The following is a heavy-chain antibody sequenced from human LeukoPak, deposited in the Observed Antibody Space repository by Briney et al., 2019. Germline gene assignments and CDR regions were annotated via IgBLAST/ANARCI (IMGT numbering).Heavy chain of an antibody. D-gene: IGHD1-14*01. CDR3: ARGVTRQDFDY. CDR1: GYTFTSYG. V-gene: IGHV1-18*01. Sequence: ASVKVSCKASGYTFTSYGISWVRQAPGQGLEWMGWISAYNGNTNYAQKLQGSVTITRNTSISTAYMELSSLRSEDTAVYYCARGVTRQDFDYWGQGTLVTVSS. J-gene: IGHJ4*02. CDR2: ISAYNGNT.